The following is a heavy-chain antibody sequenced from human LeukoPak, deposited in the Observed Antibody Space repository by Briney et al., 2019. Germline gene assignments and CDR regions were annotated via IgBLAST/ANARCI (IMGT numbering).Heavy chain of an antibody. Sequence: GGSLRLSCAASGFTFSNYWMTWVRQAPGKGLEWVANIREDGSEIYYVDSLKGRFTISRDNAKNSLYLQMNSLRADDTAVYYCAREGHCSDTTCYRYKYFQEWGQGTLVTVSS. V-gene: IGHV3-7*01. J-gene: IGHJ1*01. CDR1: GFTFSNYW. D-gene: IGHD2-2*02. CDR3: AREGHCSDTTCYRYKYFQE. CDR2: IREDGSEI.